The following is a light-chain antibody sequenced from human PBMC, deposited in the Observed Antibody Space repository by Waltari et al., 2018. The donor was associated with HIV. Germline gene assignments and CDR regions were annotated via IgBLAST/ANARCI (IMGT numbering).Light chain of an antibody. V-gene: IGLV2-8*01. CDR1: ISDVVGYNY. J-gene: IGLJ3*02. CDR2: EAP. Sequence: QSALTQPPSASGSPGQSVTISCSGTISDVVGYNYDSWYQQYPGKAPKLMIYEAPKRPSGVPYRFSGSKSDNTASLTVSGLEAEDEADYYCSADAGSNNWVFGGGTKLTVL. CDR3: SADAGSNNWV.